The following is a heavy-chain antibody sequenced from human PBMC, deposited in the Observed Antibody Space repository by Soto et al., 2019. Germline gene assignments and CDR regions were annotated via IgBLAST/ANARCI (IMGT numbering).Heavy chain of an antibody. CDR1: GYTFTGYY. V-gene: IGHV1-2*04. Sequence: ASVKVSCKASGYTFTGYYMHWVRQAPGQGLEWMGRINPNSGGTNYAQKFQGWVTMTRDTSISTAYMELSRLRSDDTAVYYCARDRGFHSSGWYSPYYYYYGMDVWGQGTTVTVSS. CDR3: ARDRGFHSSGWYSPYYYYYGMDV. J-gene: IGHJ6*02. D-gene: IGHD6-19*01. CDR2: INPNSGGT.